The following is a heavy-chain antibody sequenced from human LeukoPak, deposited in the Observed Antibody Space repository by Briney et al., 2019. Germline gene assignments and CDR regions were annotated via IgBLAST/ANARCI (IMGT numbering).Heavy chain of an antibody. D-gene: IGHD6-19*01. V-gene: IGHV3-66*02. Sequence: PGGSLRLSCAASGFTVNSNYMTWVRQAPGEGLEWVSVIYSVGSTYYADSVRGRFTISRDNSKNTLYLQMNSLRAEDTAIYYCARNPSYSSSLYSGQGTLVTVSS. CDR1: GFTVNSNY. CDR3: ARNPSYSSSLY. CDR2: IYSVGST. J-gene: IGHJ4*02.